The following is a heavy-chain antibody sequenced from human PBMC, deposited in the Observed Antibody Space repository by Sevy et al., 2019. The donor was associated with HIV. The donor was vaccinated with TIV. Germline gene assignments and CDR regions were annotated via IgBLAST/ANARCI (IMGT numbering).Heavy chain of an antibody. V-gene: IGHV1-8*01. CDR2: MSPNSGKT. Sequence: ASVKVSCKASGYTFTNYDINWVRQATGQGLEWMGWMSPNSGKTGYAQKFQGRVTMTRNTSISTAYMELSSLGSEDTAVYYCARGPHSGRYRDYYYYYGMDVWGQGTAVTVSS. CDR1: GYTFTNYD. J-gene: IGHJ6*02. D-gene: IGHD1-26*01. CDR3: ARGPHSGRYRDYYYYYGMDV.